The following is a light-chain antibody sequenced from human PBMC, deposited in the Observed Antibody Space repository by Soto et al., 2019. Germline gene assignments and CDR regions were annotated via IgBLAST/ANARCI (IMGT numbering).Light chain of an antibody. J-gene: IGKJ2*01. CDR3: QQHYDRPRT. CDR1: QSVNSR. CDR2: DAS. Sequence: EIVMTQSPATLSVSPGEGATLSCRASQSVNSRLAWYQQTPGRAPRLLIHDASTRANGIPARFSGSGSGTEFTLPIRRPQSEDFAVYYCQQHYDRPRTFGQGTKLEIK. V-gene: IGKV3-15*01.